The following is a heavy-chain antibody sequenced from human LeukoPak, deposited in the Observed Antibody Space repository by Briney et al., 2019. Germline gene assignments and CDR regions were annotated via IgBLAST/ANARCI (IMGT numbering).Heavy chain of an antibody. D-gene: IGHD7-27*01. CDR3: ARLGNWGGNAFDI. CDR2: IKQDESEK. CDR1: GFTFSTYW. V-gene: IGHV3-7*01. J-gene: IGHJ3*02. Sequence: PRGSLRLSCAASGFTFSTYWMSWVRQAPGKGLEWVANIKQDESEKYYVDAVKGRFTISRDNAKNSLYLQMNSLRADDTAVYYCARLGNWGGNAFDIWGQGTMVTVSS.